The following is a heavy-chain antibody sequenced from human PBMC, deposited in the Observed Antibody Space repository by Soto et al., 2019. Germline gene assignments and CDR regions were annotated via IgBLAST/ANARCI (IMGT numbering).Heavy chain of an antibody. V-gene: IGHV4-30-2*01. CDR1: GGSISCGGCA. Sequence: KPSETLSLTCAVSGGSISCGGCAWTWIRQPPGKGLEWIGSISHSGSTYYNPSLRSRVTLSVDWSKNHFSLTLSSVTAADRAVYYCAKVDIPTGGSWFDPWGQGTLVTVSS. CDR3: AKVDIPTGGSWFDP. CDR2: ISHSGST. D-gene: IGHD2-15*01. J-gene: IGHJ5*02.